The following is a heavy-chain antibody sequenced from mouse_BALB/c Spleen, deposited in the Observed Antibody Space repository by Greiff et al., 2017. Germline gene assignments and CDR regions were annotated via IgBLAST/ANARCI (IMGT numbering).Heavy chain of an antibody. CDR1: GYTFTDYY. Sequence: DVQLQESGPELVKPGASVKMSCKASGYTFTDYYMDWVKQSHGESFEWIGRVNPYNGGTSYNQKFKGKATLTVDKSSSTAYMELNSLTSEDSAVYYCARGGTGNYWGQGTTLTVSS. CDR2: VNPYNGGT. D-gene: IGHD4-1*01. V-gene: IGHV1-19*01. J-gene: IGHJ2*01. CDR3: ARGGTGNY.